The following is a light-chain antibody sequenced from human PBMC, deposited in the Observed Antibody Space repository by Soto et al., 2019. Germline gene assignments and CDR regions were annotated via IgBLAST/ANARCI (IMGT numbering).Light chain of an antibody. CDR2: GAS. J-gene: IGKJ4*01. V-gene: IGKV3-15*01. CDR1: QSVSSN. CDR3: QQYNNWPLT. Sequence: EIVMTQSPATLSVSPGERATLSCRASQSVSSNLAWYQQKPGQAPRLLIYGASTRATGIPARFSGSGSGTEFTLTIRILQSEYFAVYYGQQYNNWPLTFGGGTKVEIK.